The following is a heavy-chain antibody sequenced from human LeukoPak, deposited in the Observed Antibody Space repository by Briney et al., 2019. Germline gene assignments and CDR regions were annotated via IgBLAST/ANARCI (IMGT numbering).Heavy chain of an antibody. D-gene: IGHD4-17*01. J-gene: IGHJ4*02. V-gene: IGHV3-66*01. CDR1: GFTVSSNY. Sequence: TGGSLRLSCAASGFTVSSNYMSWVRQAPGKGLEWVSVIYSGGSTYYADSVKGRFTISSDNSKNTLYLQMNSLRAEDTAVYYCARVRDDYGDFPPSYYFDYWGQGTLVTVSS. CDR3: ARVRDDYGDFPPSYYFDY. CDR2: IYSGGST.